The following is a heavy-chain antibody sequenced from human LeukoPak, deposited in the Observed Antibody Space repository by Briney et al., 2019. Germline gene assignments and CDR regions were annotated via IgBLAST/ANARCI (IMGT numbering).Heavy chain of an antibody. Sequence: SETLSLTCTVSGGSISSYYWSWVRQPPGKGLEWIGEIYHSGSTNYNPSLKSRVTISVDKSKNQFSLKLSSVTAADTAVYYCARTEGYCSGGSWCWFDPWGQGTLVTVSS. D-gene: IGHD2-15*01. CDR1: GGSISSYY. CDR3: ARTEGYCSGGSWCWFDP. V-gene: IGHV4-59*12. J-gene: IGHJ5*02. CDR2: IYHSGST.